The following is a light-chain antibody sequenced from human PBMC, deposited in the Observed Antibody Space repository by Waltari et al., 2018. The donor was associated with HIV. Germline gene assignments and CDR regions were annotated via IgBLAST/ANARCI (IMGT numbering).Light chain of an antibody. V-gene: IGLV1-44*01. CDR1: SSNIGSNT. CDR3: AAWDDSLNAVV. CDR2: SNN. J-gene: IGLJ2*01. Sequence: QSVLTPPPSASGTPGQRVTISCSGSSSNIGSNTVNWYQQLPGTAPKLLLYSNNQRPSGVPDRFSGSKSGTSASLAISGLQSEDEGDYYCAAWDDSLNAVVFGGGTKLTVL.